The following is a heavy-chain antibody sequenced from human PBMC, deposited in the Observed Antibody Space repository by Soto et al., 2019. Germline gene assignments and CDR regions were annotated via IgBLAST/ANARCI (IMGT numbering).Heavy chain of an antibody. CDR1: GFTFSSYS. CDR3: ARDEYGGNSLY. D-gene: IGHD4-17*01. CDR2: ISSSSSTI. V-gene: IGHV3-48*01. J-gene: IGHJ4*02. Sequence: ESGGGLVQPGGSLRLSCAASGFTFSSYSMNWVRQAPGKGLEWVSYISSSSSTIYYADSVKGRFTISRDNAKNSLYLQMNSLRAEDTAVYYCARDEYGGNSLYWGQGTLVTVSS.